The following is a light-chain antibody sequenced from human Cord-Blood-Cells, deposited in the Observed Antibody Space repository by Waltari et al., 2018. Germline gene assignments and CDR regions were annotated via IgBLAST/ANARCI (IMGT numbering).Light chain of an antibody. J-gene: IGKJ3*01. CDR1: QDISNY. CDR3: QQYDNRPFA. CDR2: DAS. Sequence: DIQMTQSPSSLSASVGDRVTITCQASQDISNYLNWDQQKPGKAPKLLIYDASNLETGVPSRFSGSGSGTDFTFTISSLQPEDIATYYCQQYDNRPFAFGPGTKVDIK. V-gene: IGKV1-33*01.